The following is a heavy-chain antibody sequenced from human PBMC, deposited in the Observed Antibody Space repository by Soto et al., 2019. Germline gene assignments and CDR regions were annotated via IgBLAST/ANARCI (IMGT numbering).Heavy chain of an antibody. CDR2: IIPILGIA. J-gene: IGHJ4*02. V-gene: IGHV1-69*08. CDR3: ARDGVNTAMVTGY. D-gene: IGHD5-18*01. Sequence: QVQLVQSGAEVKKPGSSVKVSCKASGGTFSSYTISWVRQAPGQGLVWMGRIIPILGIANYAQKFQGRVTITADKSTSTAFIKLSSLRSEETAVYYCARDGVNTAMVTGYWGQGTLVTVSS. CDR1: GGTFSSYT.